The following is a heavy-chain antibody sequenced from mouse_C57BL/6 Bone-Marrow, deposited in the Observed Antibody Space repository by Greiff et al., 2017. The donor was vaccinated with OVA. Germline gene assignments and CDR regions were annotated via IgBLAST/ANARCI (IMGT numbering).Heavy chain of an antibody. CDR3: ARYSAEKAWFAD. D-gene: IGHD3-2*02. CDR2: IDPSDSYT. V-gene: IGHV1-69*01. J-gene: IGHJ3*01. CDR1: GYTFTSYW. Sequence: QVQLQQPGAELVMPGASVKLSCKASGYTFTSYWMHWVKQRPGQGLEWIGEIDPSDSYTNYNQKFKGKSTLTVDKSSSTAYMQLSSLTSEDSAVDDCARYSAEKAWFADWGQGTLVTVSA.